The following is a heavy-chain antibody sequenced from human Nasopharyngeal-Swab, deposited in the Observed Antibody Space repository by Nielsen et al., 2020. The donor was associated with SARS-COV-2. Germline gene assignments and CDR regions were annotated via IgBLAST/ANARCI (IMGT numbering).Heavy chain of an antibody. Sequence: SETLSLTCVVFGGTLNGFHWKWIRQPPGKGLEWIGEINHSGSTNYNPSLKSRVTISVDTSKNQFSLKLSSVTAADTAVYYCARGLLYSSSSPPYYYYYYMDVWGKGTTVTVSS. J-gene: IGHJ6*03. D-gene: IGHD6-13*01. CDR1: GGTLNGFH. V-gene: IGHV4-34*01. CDR3: ARGLLYSSSSPPYYYYYYMDV. CDR2: INHSGST.